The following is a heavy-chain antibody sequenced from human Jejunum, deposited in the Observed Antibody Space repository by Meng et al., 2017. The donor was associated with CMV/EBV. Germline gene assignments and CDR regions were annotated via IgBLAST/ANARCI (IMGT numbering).Heavy chain of an antibody. CDR1: SY. CDR3: ATSSSYSASYYYYSGIDV. Sequence: SYSGWFRQPPGEGLAWLASIYFSGSTYYSPSFESRVAISVDPSKNQFSLELRSVTAADTAVYYFATSSSYSASYYYYSGIDVWGQGTPVTVSS. CDR2: IYFSGST. V-gene: IGHV4-39*01. J-gene: IGHJ6*02. D-gene: IGHD1-26*01.